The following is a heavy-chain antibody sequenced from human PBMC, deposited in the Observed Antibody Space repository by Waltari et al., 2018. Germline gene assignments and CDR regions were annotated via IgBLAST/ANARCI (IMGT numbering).Heavy chain of an antibody. CDR2: ISWNSGSI. V-gene: IGHV3-9*03. CDR3: ARKGNWNDDAFDI. Sequence: EVQLVESGGGLVQPGRSLRLSCAASGFTFDDYAMHWVRQAPGKGLEWVSGISWNSGSICYADSVKGRFTISRDNAKNSLYLQMNSLRAEDMALYYCARKGNWNDDAFDIWGQGTMVTVSS. D-gene: IGHD1-20*01. J-gene: IGHJ3*02. CDR1: GFTFDDYA.